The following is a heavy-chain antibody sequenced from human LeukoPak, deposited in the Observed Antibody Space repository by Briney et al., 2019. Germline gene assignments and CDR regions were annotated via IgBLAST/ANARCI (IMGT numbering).Heavy chain of an antibody. J-gene: IGHJ1*01. D-gene: IGHD2-15*01. CDR1: GDTLTELS. V-gene: IGHV1-24*01. CDR2: FDPEEGET. Sequence: ASVKVSCKLSGDTLTELSMHCVRQSPGKGLEWMGGFDPEEGETIYAQRFQGRVTMTEDTVTDTAHMELSSLTSEDTAVYYCATAGIVPDTGAEFLQHWGQGTLVTVSS. CDR3: ATAGIVPDTGAEFLQH.